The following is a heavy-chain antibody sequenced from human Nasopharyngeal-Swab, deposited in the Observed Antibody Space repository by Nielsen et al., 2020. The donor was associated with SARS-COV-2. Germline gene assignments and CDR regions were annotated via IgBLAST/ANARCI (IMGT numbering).Heavy chain of an antibody. D-gene: IGHD5-12*01. J-gene: IGHJ4*02. V-gene: IGHV3-64*01. Sequence: NSVKGRFTISRDNSKNTLYLQMGSLRPEDTAVYYCARLASLWGQGNLVTVSS. CDR3: ARLASL.